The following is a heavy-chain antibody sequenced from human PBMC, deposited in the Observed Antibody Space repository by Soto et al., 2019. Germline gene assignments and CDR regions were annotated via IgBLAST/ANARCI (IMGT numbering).Heavy chain of an antibody. CDR2: IRSKANSYAT. J-gene: IGHJ3*02. V-gene: IGHV3-73*01. D-gene: IGHD3-10*01. Sequence: GGSLRLSCAASGFTFSGSAMHWVRQASGKGLEWVGRIRSKANSYATAYAASVKGRFTISRDDSKNTAYLQMNSLKTEDTAVYYCTRTYGSGSYYNAFDIWGQWTMVTVSS. CDR3: TRTYGSGSYYNAFDI. CDR1: GFTFSGSA.